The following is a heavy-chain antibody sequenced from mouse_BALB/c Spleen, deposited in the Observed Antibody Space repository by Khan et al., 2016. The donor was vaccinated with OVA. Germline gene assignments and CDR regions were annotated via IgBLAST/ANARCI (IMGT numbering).Heavy chain of an antibody. D-gene: IGHD1-1*01. CDR1: GYSITSDYA. V-gene: IGHV3-2*02. CDR3: ARSVTITTVVATDFDY. Sequence: EVQLQESGPGLVKPSQSLSLTCTVTGYSITSDYAWNWIRQFPGNKLAWMGYISYSGRTSYNPSLKSRISITQDPSKNQFFLQLNSLTPEDTATYDCARSVTITTVVATDFDYWGQGTTLTVSS. J-gene: IGHJ2*01. CDR2: ISYSGRT.